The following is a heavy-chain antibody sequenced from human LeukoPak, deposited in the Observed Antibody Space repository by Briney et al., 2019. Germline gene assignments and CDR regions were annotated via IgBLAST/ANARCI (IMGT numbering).Heavy chain of an antibody. Sequence: ASVKVSCKASGYSFTSNYIHWVRQAPGQGLEWMGMIYPRDGSTSYAQKFQGRVTVTRDTSTSTVHMELSGLRSEDTAVYYCARDQEAFDYWGQGTLATVSS. J-gene: IGHJ4*02. V-gene: IGHV1-46*01. CDR1: GYSFTSNY. CDR3: ARDQEAFDY. CDR2: IYPRDGST.